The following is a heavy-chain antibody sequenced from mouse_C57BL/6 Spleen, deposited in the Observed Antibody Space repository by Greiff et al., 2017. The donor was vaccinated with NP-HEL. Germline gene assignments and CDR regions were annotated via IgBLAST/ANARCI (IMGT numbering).Heavy chain of an antibody. CDR3: ARGGVITTVEGDYFDY. Sequence: QVQLQQSGAELARPGASVKLSCKASGYTFTSYGISWVKQRTGQGLEWIGEIYPRSGNTYYNEKFKGKATLTADKSSSTAYMELRSLTSEDSAVYFCARGGVITTVEGDYFDYWGQGTTLTVSS. CDR1: GYTFTSYG. J-gene: IGHJ2*01. CDR2: IYPRSGNT. D-gene: IGHD1-1*01. V-gene: IGHV1-81*01.